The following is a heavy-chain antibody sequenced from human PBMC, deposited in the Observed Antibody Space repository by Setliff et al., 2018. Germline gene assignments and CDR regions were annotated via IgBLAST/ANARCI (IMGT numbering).Heavy chain of an antibody. J-gene: IGHJ3*02. Sequence: SETLSLTCTVSGGSISNYYWSWIRQPAGKGLEWIGRIYTSGSTNYNLSLKSRVTMSVDTSKNQFSPKLSSVTAADTAVYYCARKGISALSGAFDMWGQGTMVTVSS. CDR1: GGSISNYY. D-gene: IGHD1-26*01. V-gene: IGHV4-4*07. CDR3: ARKGISALSGAFDM. CDR2: IYTSGST.